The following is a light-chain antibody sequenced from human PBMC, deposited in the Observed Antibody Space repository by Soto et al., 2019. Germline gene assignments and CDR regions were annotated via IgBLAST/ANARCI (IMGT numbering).Light chain of an antibody. J-gene: IGKJ4*01. Sequence: DIQLTQSPSFLSASVGDRVTITCRASQGISSYLAWYQQKPGKAPKLLIYAASTLQSGVQPRFSGSASGTECTRTISSLKPEDFATYYCQQLSSSPLTFGGGNKVEIK. CDR2: AAS. CDR3: QQLSSSPLT. V-gene: IGKV1-9*01. CDR1: QGISSY.